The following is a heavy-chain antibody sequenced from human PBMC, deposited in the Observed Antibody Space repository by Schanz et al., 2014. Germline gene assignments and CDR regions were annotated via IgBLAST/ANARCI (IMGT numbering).Heavy chain of an antibody. J-gene: IGHJ4*02. D-gene: IGHD4-17*01. Sequence: QVQLVQSEAAVKKPGASVKVSCKASGYFFSSYGISWVRQAPGQGLEWMGWISPYNGNTKYAEKLEDRVTMTTDISMSTAYMQLRSLTSDDTAVYYCARVVRSDYLSELDFWGQGTQVIVSS. CDR3: ARVVRSDYLSELDF. V-gene: IGHV1-18*01. CDR2: ISPYNGNT. CDR1: GYFFSSYG.